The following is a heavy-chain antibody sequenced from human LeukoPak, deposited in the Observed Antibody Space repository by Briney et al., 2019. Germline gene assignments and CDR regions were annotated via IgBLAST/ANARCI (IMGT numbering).Heavy chain of an antibody. J-gene: IGHJ5*02. D-gene: IGHD5-12*01. V-gene: IGHV4-4*07. CDR1: GGSISSY. CDR3: ARDQGSYDLGSWFDP. CDR2: IYGSGTT. Sequence: PSETLSLTCTVSGGSISSYWSWIRQPAGKGLEWIGRIYGSGTTTYNPSLKSRVSTSIDTSKNQFSLKLNSVTAADTAVYYCARDQGSYDLGSWFDPWGQGTLVTVSS.